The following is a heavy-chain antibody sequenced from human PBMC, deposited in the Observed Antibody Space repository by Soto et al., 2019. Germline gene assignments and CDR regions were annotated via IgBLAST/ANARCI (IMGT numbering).Heavy chain of an antibody. J-gene: IGHJ4*02. D-gene: IGHD2-15*01. Sequence: LRLSCAASWFSFNSYSMNWVRQAPGKGLEWVANINQGGGEKYHVDSVKGRFTISRDNAENSLYLQMNSLRAEDTAVYYCARDATYCLDCWGRGTLVTVSS. CDR3: ARDATYCLDC. V-gene: IGHV3-7*03. CDR2: INQGGGEK. CDR1: WFSFNSYS.